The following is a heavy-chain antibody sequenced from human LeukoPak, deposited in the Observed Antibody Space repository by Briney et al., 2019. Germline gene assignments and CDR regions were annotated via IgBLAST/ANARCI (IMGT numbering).Heavy chain of an antibody. CDR3: AKDLDCSSTSCYRDY. J-gene: IGHJ4*02. V-gene: IGHV3-23*01. CDR1: GFTFSSYA. Sequence: PGGSLRLSCAASGFTFSSYAMSWVRQAPGKGLEWVSAISGSGGSTYYADSVKGRFTISRDNSKNTLYLQMNSLRAEDTAVYYCAKDLDCSSTSCYRDYWGQGTLVTVSS. D-gene: IGHD2-2*01. CDR2: ISGSGGST.